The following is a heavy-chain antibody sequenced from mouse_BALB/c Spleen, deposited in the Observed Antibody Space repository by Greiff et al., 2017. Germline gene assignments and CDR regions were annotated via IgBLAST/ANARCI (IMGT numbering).Heavy chain of an antibody. D-gene: IGHD2-3*01. V-gene: IGHV5-9-4*01. CDR1: GLTFSSYA. J-gene: IGHJ4*01. Sequence: EVKLVESGGGLVKPGGSLKLSCAASGLTFSSYAMSWVRQSPEKRLEWVAEISSGGSYTYYPDTVTGRFTISRDNAKNTLYLEMSSLRSEDTAMYYCARDRDDFYAMDYWGQGTSVTVSS. CDR2: ISSGGSYT. CDR3: ARDRDDFYAMDY.